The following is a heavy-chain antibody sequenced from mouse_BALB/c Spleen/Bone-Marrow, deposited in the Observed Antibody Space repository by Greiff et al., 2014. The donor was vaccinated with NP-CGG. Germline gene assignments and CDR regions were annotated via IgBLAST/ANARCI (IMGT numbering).Heavy chain of an antibody. CDR1: GYTFTSYV. Sequence: VQLQQPGPELVKPGASVKMSCKASGYTFTSYVMHWVKQKPGQGLEWIGYINPYNDGTKYNEKFKGKATLTSDKSSSTAYMELSSLTSEDSAVYYCARPRQLGVPYYFDYWGQGTTLTVSS. CDR2: INPYNDGT. J-gene: IGHJ2*01. CDR3: ARPRQLGVPYYFDY. V-gene: IGHV1-14*01. D-gene: IGHD3-2*01.